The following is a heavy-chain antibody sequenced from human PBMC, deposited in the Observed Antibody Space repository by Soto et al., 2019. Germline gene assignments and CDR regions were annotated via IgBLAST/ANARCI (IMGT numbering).Heavy chain of an antibody. V-gene: IGHV5-51*01. D-gene: IGHD3-22*01. Sequence: GESLKISCKGSGYSFSNHWIAWVRQMPGKGLEWMGIIYPGDSDIRYSPSFQGQVIISADKSISTAYLQWSSLKASDSATYYCARHRSGDTSGYYQHGMDVWGQGTTVTVSS. J-gene: IGHJ6*02. CDR1: GYSFSNHW. CDR3: ARHRSGDTSGYYQHGMDV. CDR2: IYPGDSDI.